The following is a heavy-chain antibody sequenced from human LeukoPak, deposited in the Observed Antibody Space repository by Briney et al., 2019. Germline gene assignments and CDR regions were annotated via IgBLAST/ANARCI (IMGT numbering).Heavy chain of an antibody. J-gene: IGHJ4*02. D-gene: IGHD3-22*01. CDR3: ARNVYYYDSSGYYYVPFDY. V-gene: IGHV4-34*01. CDR1: GGSFSGYY. Sequence: SETLSLTCAVYGGSFSGYYWSWIRQPPGKGLEWIGEINHSGSTNYNPSLKSRVTISVDTSKSQFSLKLSSVTAADTAVYYCARNVYYYDSSGYYYVPFDYWGQGTLVTVSS. CDR2: INHSGST.